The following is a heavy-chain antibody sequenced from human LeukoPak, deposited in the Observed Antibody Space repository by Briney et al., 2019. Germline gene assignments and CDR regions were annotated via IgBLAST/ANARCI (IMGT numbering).Heavy chain of an antibody. CDR1: GFTFDDYA. Sequence: PGGSLRLSCAASGFTFDDYAMHWVRQAPGKGLEWVSGISWNSGSIGYADSVKGRFTISRDNAKNSLYLQMNSLRAEDTALYYCLPTGSGSYRFGYWGQGTLVTVSS. J-gene: IGHJ4*02. D-gene: IGHD1-26*01. V-gene: IGHV3-9*01. CDR3: LPTGSGSYRFGY. CDR2: ISWNSGSI.